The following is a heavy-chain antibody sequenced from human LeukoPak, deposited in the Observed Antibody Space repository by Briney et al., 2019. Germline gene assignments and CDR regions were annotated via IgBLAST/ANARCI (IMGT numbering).Heavy chain of an antibody. J-gene: IGHJ4*02. CDR1: DYSISSIYY. Sequence: PSETLSLTCAVSDYSISSIYYWGWIRQPPGKGLEWIGSIYHSGSTYYNPSLKSRVTISVDTSKNQFSLKLSSVTAADTAVYYCASTRPNFVDYWGQGTLVTVSS. V-gene: IGHV4-38-2*01. D-gene: IGHD3-9*01. CDR3: ASTRPNFVDY. CDR2: IYHSGST.